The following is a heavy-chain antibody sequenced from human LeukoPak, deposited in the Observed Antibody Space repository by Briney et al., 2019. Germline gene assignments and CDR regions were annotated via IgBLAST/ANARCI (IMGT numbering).Heavy chain of an antibody. CDR3: ARGRGSSSWIDY. J-gene: IGHJ4*02. V-gene: IGHV4-34*01. Sequence: PSETLSLTCAVYGGSFSGYYWRWIRQPPAKGLEWIREINHSGSTNYNPPLKSRVTISVDTSKNQFSLKLSSVTAEDTAVYYCARGRGSSSWIDYWGQGTLVTVSS. D-gene: IGHD6-13*01. CDR1: GGSFSGYY. CDR2: INHSGST.